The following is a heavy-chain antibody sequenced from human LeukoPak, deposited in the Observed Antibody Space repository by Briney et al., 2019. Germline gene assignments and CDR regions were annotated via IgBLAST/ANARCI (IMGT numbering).Heavy chain of an antibody. CDR3: AKAWMAFGELLYEYYFDY. V-gene: IGHV3-9*01. CDR2: ICWDSGSI. D-gene: IGHD3-10*01. Sequence: GGSLRLSRAGSGFTLDDYAMPWVRQAPGKGLEWVSGICWDSGSIGYADSVKGRFTISRDNAKNSLYLQMNSLRAEDTALYYCAKAWMAFGELLYEYYFDYWGQGTLVTVSS. J-gene: IGHJ4*02. CDR1: GFTLDDYA.